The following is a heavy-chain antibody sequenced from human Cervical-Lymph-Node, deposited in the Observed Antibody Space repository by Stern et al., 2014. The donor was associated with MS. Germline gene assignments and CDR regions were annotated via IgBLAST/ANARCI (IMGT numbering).Heavy chain of an antibody. D-gene: IGHD3-10*01. Sequence: EVQLVESGGALVQPGGSLRLSCVASGFTFRDYWMHWVRQTPGKGLVWFARMNRDATITNHADSVRGRFTISRDNARNTLYLQMNSLRAEDTAVYYCTKDTYGPEDYWGQGTSVTVSS. CDR1: GFTFRDYW. CDR2: MNRDATIT. CDR3: TKDTYGPEDY. V-gene: IGHV3-74*01. J-gene: IGHJ4*02.